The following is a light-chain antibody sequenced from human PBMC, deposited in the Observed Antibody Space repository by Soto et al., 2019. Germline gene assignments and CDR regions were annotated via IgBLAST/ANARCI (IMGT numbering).Light chain of an antibody. J-gene: IGKJ5*01. Sequence: ETGVTKYTAWLPASPAERATLPCRASQGLXRHLSWYQQKPGQAPRLLISYASTRGTVVLARLSGSGSGRDFTLNISGLGTEAFAVSYCRQYDSSSTRTFGQGTRLEIK. CDR3: RQYDSSSTRT. CDR2: YAS. V-gene: IGKV3-15*01. CDR1: QGLXRH.